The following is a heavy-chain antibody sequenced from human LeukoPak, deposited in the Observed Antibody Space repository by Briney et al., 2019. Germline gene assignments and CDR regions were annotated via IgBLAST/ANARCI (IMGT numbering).Heavy chain of an antibody. D-gene: IGHD5-18*01. CDR1: GYTFTGYY. V-gene: IGHV1-2*02. J-gene: IGHJ5*02. Sequence: ASVKVSCKASGYTFTGYYMHWVRQAPGQGLELMGWINPNSGGTNYAQKFQGRVTMTRDTSVSTAYMELNRLRSDDTGVYYCARDTTMITYWFDPWGQGTLVTVSS. CDR2: INPNSGGT. CDR3: ARDTTMITYWFDP.